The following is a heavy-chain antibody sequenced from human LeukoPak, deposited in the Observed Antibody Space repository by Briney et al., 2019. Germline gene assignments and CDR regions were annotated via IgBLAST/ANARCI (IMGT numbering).Heavy chain of an antibody. Sequence: PGGSLTPSCAGSGFIFSNYAMNWVRQAPGKGLESVSDISGSGSETHYAESVKGRFTVSRDNSKNTLYLQMNSLRGEDTAVYYCAKRARDGYNSHVDHWGQGTLVTVSS. J-gene: IGHJ4*02. CDR3: AKRARDGYNSHVDH. D-gene: IGHD5-24*01. CDR1: GFIFSNYA. CDR2: ISGSGSET. V-gene: IGHV3-23*01.